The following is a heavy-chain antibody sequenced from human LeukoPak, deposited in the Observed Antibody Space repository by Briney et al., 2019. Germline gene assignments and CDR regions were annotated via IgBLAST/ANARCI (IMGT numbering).Heavy chain of an antibody. Sequence: SETLSLTCTVSGGSISSYYWGWIRQPAGKGLEWIGRIFTSGSTNYNPSLKSRVTISVDKSKNQFSLKLSSVTAADTAVYYCARTRNWNNGPYYYYYMDVWGKGTTVTVSS. CDR2: IFTSGST. V-gene: IGHV4-4*07. J-gene: IGHJ6*03. CDR1: GGSISSYY. CDR3: ARTRNWNNGPYYYYYMDV. D-gene: IGHD1/OR15-1a*01.